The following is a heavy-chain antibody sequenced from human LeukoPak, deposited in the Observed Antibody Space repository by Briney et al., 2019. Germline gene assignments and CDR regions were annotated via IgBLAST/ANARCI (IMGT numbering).Heavy chain of an antibody. J-gene: IGHJ4*02. CDR1: GYSISSGYY. V-gene: IGHV4-38-2*02. Sequence: SETLSLSCTVSGYSISSGYYWGWIRQPPGKGLEWIGNIYYSGNTYYNPSLKSRVTISLDTSKNQFSLRLSSVTAADTAVYFCARYSSSSGYFDYWGQGTLVTASS. D-gene: IGHD6-6*01. CDR3: ARYSSSSGYFDY. CDR2: IYYSGNT.